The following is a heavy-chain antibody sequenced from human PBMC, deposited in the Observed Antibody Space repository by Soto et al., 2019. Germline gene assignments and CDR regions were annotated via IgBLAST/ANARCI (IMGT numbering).Heavy chain of an antibody. CDR2: ISGSGGST. V-gene: IGHV3-23*01. Sequence: EVQLLESGGGLVQPGGSLRLSCAASGFTFSSYAMSWVRQAPGKGLEWVSAISGSGGSTYYADSVKGRFTISRDNSKNTLYLQMNSLRAEDTAVYYCAKTGYYDFWSGYYRVIDYWGQGTLVTVSS. J-gene: IGHJ4*02. CDR1: GFTFSSYA. CDR3: AKTGYYDFWSGYYRVIDY. D-gene: IGHD3-3*01.